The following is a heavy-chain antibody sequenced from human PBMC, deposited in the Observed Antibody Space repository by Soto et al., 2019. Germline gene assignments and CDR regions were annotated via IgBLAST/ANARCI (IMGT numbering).Heavy chain of an antibody. CDR2: ISDTGENT. V-gene: IGHV3-23*01. CDR1: GFTFSSYA. J-gene: IGHJ4*01. Sequence: GGSLRLSCAASGFTFSSYAVSWVRQAPGKGLEWVSAISDTGENTFYADSVKGRFTISRDNSKNTLFLQMDSLRAEDTAVYYCAKDRGGSYYSFDYWGRGTLVTVSS. D-gene: IGHD1-26*01. CDR3: AKDRGGSYYSFDY.